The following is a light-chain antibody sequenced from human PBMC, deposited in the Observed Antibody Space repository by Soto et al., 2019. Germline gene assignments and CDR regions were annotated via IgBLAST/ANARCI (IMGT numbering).Light chain of an antibody. Sequence: DIQMTQSPSSLSASVGDRVTITCRASQSISSYLNWYQQKPGKAPKLLIYAASSLQSGVPSRFSGSGSGTDFTLTISSLQPEDSATYYCQQSYSTPTFGQGTEVEVQ. CDR1: QSISSY. CDR2: AAS. J-gene: IGKJ1*01. CDR3: QQSYSTPT. V-gene: IGKV1-39*01.